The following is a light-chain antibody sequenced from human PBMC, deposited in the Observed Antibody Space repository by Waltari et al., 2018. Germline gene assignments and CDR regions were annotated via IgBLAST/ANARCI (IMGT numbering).Light chain of an antibody. Sequence: DIKITQSPSTLSASVGDRVTVTCRASQTIVTWLDWYQQKPGTAPKLLIYEASYLESGVPSRFSGSGSGTEFTLTISSLQPDDCATYYCQQYTTYPRTFGGGTRVEI. CDR2: EAS. V-gene: IGKV1-5*01. J-gene: IGKJ4*01. CDR1: QTIVTW. CDR3: QQYTTYPRT.